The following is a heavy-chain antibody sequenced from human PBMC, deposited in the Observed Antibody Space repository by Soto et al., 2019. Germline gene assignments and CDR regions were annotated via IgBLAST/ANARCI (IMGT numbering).Heavy chain of an antibody. CDR2: ISSSSSYI. D-gene: IGHD5-18*01. V-gene: IGHV3-21*01. Sequence: PGGSLRLSCAASGFTFSSYSMNWVRQAPGKGLEWVSSISSSSSYIYYADSAKGRFTISRDNAKNSLYLQMNSLRAEDTAVYYCARVDTAMVTCFDYWGQGTLVTVSS. J-gene: IGHJ4*02. CDR3: ARVDTAMVTCFDY. CDR1: GFTFSSYS.